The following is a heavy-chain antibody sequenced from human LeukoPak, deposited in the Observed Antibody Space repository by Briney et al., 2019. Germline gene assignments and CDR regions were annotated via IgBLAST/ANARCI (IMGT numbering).Heavy chain of an antibody. CDR1: GYTFTGYY. Sequence: ASVKVSCRASGYTFTGYYMHWVRQAPGQGLEWMGWINPKTGGTNYAQKFQGRVTMTRDASISTAYMEMSRLRSDDTAVYYCARDRGDSYGAYYFDFWGQGTLVTVSS. D-gene: IGHD5-18*01. CDR3: ARDRGDSYGAYYFDF. V-gene: IGHV1-2*02. CDR2: INPKTGGT. J-gene: IGHJ4*02.